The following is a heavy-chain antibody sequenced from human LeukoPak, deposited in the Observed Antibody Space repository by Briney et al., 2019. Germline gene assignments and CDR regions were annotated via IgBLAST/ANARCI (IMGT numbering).Heavy chain of an antibody. D-gene: IGHD3-10*01. CDR2: IGTAGDT. J-gene: IGHJ4*02. CDR3: ARGRSDYYGSGSYYNWDY. V-gene: IGHV3-13*01. Sequence: GGSLRLSCAASGFTFSSYDMHWVRQATGKGLEWVSAIGTAGDTYYPGSVKGRFTISRENAKNSLYLQMNSLRAEDTAVYYCARGRSDYYGSGSYYNWDYWGQGTLVIVSS. CDR1: GFTFSSYD.